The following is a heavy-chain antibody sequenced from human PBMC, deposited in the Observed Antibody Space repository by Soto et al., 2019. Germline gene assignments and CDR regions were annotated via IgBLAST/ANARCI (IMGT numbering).Heavy chain of an antibody. CDR1: VGSISSSSYY. CDR3: ARDQKRGIAGPRSPHWFDP. J-gene: IGHJ5*02. V-gene: IGHV4-39*02. D-gene: IGHD6-13*01. Sequence: PSQTLSLTCTVCVGSISSSSYYWGWIRQPPGKGLEWIGSIYYSGSTYYNPSLKSRVSISVDTSKNQFSLKLSSVTAADTTGYYCARDQKRGIAGPRSPHWFDPWGQGTLVTVSS. CDR2: IYYSGST.